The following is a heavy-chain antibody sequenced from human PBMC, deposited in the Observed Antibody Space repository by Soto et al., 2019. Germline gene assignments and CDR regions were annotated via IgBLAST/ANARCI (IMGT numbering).Heavy chain of an antibody. V-gene: IGHV3-30-3*01. CDR1: GFTFSTYA. CDR2: ISNDESKK. J-gene: IGHJ4*02. Sequence: QVQLVEAGGGVVQPGRSLRLSCAASGFTFSTYAVHWVRQAPGKGLEWVSVISNDESKKYYADSVKGRFTMSRDNSNNTVYLQMNSLRAEDTAVYYCARSIAVAGLDYWGPGTLVTVSS. CDR3: ARSIAVAGLDY. D-gene: IGHD6-19*01.